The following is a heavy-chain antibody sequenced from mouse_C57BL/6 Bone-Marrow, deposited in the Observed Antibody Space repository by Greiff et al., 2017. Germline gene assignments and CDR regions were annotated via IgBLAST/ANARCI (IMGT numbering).Heavy chain of an antibody. CDR3: TRWRLRRRGCYAMDY. D-gene: IGHD2-4*01. V-gene: IGHV1-15*01. CDR1: GYTFTDYE. CDR2: IDPETGGT. J-gene: IGHJ4*01. Sequence: VKLQQSGAELVRPGASVTLSCKASGYTFTDYEMHWVKQTPVHGLEWIGAIDPETGGTAYNQKFKGKAILTADKSSSTAYMELRSLTSEDSAVYYCTRWRLRRRGCYAMDYWGQGTSVTVSS.